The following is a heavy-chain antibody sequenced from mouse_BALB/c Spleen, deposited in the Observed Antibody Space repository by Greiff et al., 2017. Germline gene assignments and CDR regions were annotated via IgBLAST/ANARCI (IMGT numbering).Heavy chain of an antibody. CDR3: ARGDGYYWYFDV. CDR2: IDPANGNT. V-gene: IGHV14-3*02. J-gene: IGHJ1*01. CDR1: GFNIKDTY. Sequence: EVKLMESGAELVKPGASVKLSCTASGFNIKDTYMHWVKQRPEQGLEWIGRIDPANGNTIYDPKFQGKATITADTSSNTAYLQLSSLTSEDTAVYYCARGDGYYWYFDVWGAGTTVTVSS. D-gene: IGHD2-3*01.